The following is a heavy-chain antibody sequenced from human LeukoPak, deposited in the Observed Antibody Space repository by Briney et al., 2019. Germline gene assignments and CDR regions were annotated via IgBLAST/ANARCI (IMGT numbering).Heavy chain of an antibody. CDR1: GGSFSGYY. D-gene: IGHD3-9*01. Sequence: SETLSLTCAVYGGSFSGYYWSWIRQPPGKVLEWIGEINHSGSTNYNPSLKSRVTISVDTSKNQFSLKLSSLTAADTAVYYCARGRGYDILTGSNFDYWGQGTLVTVSS. J-gene: IGHJ4*02. V-gene: IGHV4-34*01. CDR3: ARGRGYDILTGSNFDY. CDR2: INHSGST.